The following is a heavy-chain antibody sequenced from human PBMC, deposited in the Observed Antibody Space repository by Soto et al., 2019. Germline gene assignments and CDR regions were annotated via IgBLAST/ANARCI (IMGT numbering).Heavy chain of an antibody. D-gene: IGHD3-16*01. CDR3: ARMGDVPYYYYGMDV. CDR2: INAYNGDT. J-gene: IGHJ6*02. Sequence: QVQLVQSGAEVKKPGASVKVSFKASGYTFTSYGISWVRQAPGQGLECMGWINAYNGDTNYAQNLQGRVTMTTDTSTHTAYMELRSLRSDDTAVYYCARMGDVPYYYYGMDVWGQGTTVTVSS. V-gene: IGHV1-18*01. CDR1: GYTFTSYG.